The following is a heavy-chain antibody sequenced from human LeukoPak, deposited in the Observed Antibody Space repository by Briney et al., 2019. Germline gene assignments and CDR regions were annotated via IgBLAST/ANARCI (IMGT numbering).Heavy chain of an antibody. Sequence: PSETLSLTCTVSGGSISSYYWSWIRQPPGKGLEWIGYIYYSGSTNYNPSLKSRVTISVDTSKNQFSLKLSSVTAADTAVYYCARQGYGAPGWFDPWGQGTPVTVSS. V-gene: IGHV4-59*08. CDR3: ARQGYGAPGWFDP. J-gene: IGHJ5*02. CDR1: GGSISSYY. CDR2: IYYSGST. D-gene: IGHD4-17*01.